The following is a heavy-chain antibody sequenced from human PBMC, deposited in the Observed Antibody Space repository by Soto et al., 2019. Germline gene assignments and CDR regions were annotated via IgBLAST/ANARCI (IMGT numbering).Heavy chain of an antibody. D-gene: IGHD3-3*01. CDR1: GYTFTSYG. V-gene: IGHV1-18*01. CDR2: ISAYNGNT. CDR3: ESRSFEIFGGDYFDY. Sequence: QVQLVQSGAEVKKPGASVKVSCKASGYTFTSYGISWVRQAPGQGLEWMGWISAYNGNTNYAQKLQGRVTMTTDTSTSTAYMELRSLRSDDTAVYYCESRSFEIFGGDYFDYWGQGTLVTVSS. J-gene: IGHJ4*02.